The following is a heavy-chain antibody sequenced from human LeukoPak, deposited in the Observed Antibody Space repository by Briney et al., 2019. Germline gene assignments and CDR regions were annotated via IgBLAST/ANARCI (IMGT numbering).Heavy chain of an antibody. J-gene: IGHJ5*02. CDR1: GFTFSNYW. V-gene: IGHV3-74*01. Sequence: GGSLRLSCAASGFTFSNYWMHWVRQAPGKGLVWVSRINSDGINTSYADSVKGRFTISRDNSKNTLYLQMNSLRAEDTAVYYCAKRIWDSYGREGWFDPWGQGTLVTVSS. D-gene: IGHD5-18*01. CDR2: INSDGINT. CDR3: AKRIWDSYGREGWFDP.